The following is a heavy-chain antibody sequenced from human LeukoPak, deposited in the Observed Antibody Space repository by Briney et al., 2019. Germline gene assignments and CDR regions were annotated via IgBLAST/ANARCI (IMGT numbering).Heavy chain of an antibody. Sequence: PGGSLRLSCAASGFTFSSYWMSWVRQAPGKGLEWVANIKQDGSEKYYVDSVKGRFTISRDNAKNSLYLQMNSLRAEDTAVYYCAQLLEGGYYGMDVWGQGTMVTVSS. CDR3: AQLLEGGYYGMDV. CDR1: GFTFSSYW. CDR2: IKQDGSEK. J-gene: IGHJ6*02. D-gene: IGHD2-2*01. V-gene: IGHV3-7*01.